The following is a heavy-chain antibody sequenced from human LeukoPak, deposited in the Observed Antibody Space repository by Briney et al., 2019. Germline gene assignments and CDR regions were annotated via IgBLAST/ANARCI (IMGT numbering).Heavy chain of an antibody. V-gene: IGHV3-23*01. Sequence: PGGYLRLSCAASGFTFRNHAMNWVRQAPGKGLEWVSVISGSGETTYYADSVKGRFTISRDNSQNTLYLQMSSLRGEDTALYYCAKDRGMVGASVRAFDYWGQGTLVTVSS. CDR1: GFTFRNHA. J-gene: IGHJ4*02. D-gene: IGHD1-26*01. CDR3: AKDRGMVGASVRAFDY. CDR2: ISGSGETT.